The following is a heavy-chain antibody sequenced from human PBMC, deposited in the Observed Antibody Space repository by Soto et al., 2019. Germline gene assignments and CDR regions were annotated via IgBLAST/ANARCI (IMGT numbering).Heavy chain of an antibody. Sequence: EQLAESGGGVVQSGRSLRLSCEASGFTFSSFGMHWVRQAPGKGLEWVAVISYDGSDTYFADSVKGRFTISRDNSKNTVYLQMNSLRVEDTAVYYCVKDIHFLGIWYCDLWGRGSLVSVSS. CDR1: GFTFSSFG. D-gene: IGHD3-16*01. CDR3: VKDIHFLGIWYCDL. CDR2: ISYDGSDT. J-gene: IGHJ2*01. V-gene: IGHV3-30*18.